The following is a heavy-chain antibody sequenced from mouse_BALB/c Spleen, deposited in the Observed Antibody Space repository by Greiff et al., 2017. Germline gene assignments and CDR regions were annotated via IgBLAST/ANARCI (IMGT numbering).Heavy chain of an antibody. J-gene: IGHJ3*01. CDR2: INSNGGST. CDR3: ARPYDGYYTWFAY. V-gene: IGHV5-6-2*01. Sequence: EVQLVESGGGLVKLGGSLKLSCAASGFTFSSYYMSWVRQTPEKRLELVAAINSNGGSTYYPDTVKGRFTISRDNAKNTLYLQMSSLKSEDTALYYCARPYDGYYTWFAYWGQGTLVTVSA. CDR1: GFTFSSYY. D-gene: IGHD2-3*01.